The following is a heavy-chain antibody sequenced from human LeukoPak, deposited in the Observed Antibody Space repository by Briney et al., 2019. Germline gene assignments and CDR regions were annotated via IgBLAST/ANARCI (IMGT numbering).Heavy chain of an antibody. Sequence: ASVKVSCKASGYTFTGYYMHWVRQAPGQGLEWMGWINPNSGGTNYAQKFQGSVTMTRDTSISTAYMELSRLRSGDTAVYYCARDWDSSSWGALDYWGQGTLVTVSS. CDR1: GYTFTGYY. CDR3: ARDWDSSSWGALDY. J-gene: IGHJ4*02. D-gene: IGHD6-13*01. CDR2: INPNSGGT. V-gene: IGHV1-2*02.